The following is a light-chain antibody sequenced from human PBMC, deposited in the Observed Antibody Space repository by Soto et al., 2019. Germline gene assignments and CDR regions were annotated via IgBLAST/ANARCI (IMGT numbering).Light chain of an antibody. CDR3: QSYNSSLSAVV. J-gene: IGLJ3*02. Sequence: QSVLTQPPSVSGAPGQRVTISCTGSSSNIGADYDVPWYQQLPGTAPKLLIYGNSNRPSGVPDRFSGSKSGTSASLAITGLQAEDEADYYCQSYNSSLSAVVFGGGTKLTLL. CDR1: SSNIGADYD. CDR2: GNS. V-gene: IGLV1-40*01.